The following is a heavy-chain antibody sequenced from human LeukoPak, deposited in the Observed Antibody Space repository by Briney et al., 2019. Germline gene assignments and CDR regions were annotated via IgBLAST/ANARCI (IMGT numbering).Heavy chain of an antibody. CDR1: GGSFSGYY. CDR3: ARYGGIVATGGFDY. J-gene: IGHJ4*02. D-gene: IGHD5-12*01. Sequence: PSETLSLTCAVHGGSFSGYYWSWIRQPPGKGLEWIGEINHSGSTNYNPSLKSRVTISVDTSKNQFSLKLSSVTAADTAVYYCARYGGIVATGGFDYWGQGTLVTVSS. V-gene: IGHV4-34*01. CDR2: INHSGST.